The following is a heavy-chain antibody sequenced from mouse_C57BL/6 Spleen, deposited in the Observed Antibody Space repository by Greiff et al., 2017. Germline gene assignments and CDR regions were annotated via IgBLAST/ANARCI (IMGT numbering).Heavy chain of an antibody. CDR1: GYTFTSYG. J-gene: IGHJ4*01. Sequence: QVQLKESGAELARPGASVKLSCKASGYTFTSYGISWVKQRTGQGLEWIGEIYPRSGNTYYNEKFKGKATLTADKSSSTAYMELRSLTSEDSAVYFCARLYDGYLYAMDYWGQGTSVTVSS. V-gene: IGHV1-81*01. CDR2: IYPRSGNT. D-gene: IGHD2-3*01. CDR3: ARLYDGYLYAMDY.